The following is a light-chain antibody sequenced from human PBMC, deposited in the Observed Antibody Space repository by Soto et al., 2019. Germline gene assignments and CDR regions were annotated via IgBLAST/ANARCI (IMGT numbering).Light chain of an antibody. J-gene: IGKJ1*01. CDR2: KAS. CDR3: QQYSSHWT. V-gene: IGKV1-5*03. Sequence: DIQMTQSPSTLSASVGDRVTITCRASQSIGSWLAWYQQKPGKAPKLLIYKASSLESGVPSRFSGSGSGTEFTLTISSLQPDDFATYYCQQYSSHWTFGQGNKVEIK. CDR1: QSIGSW.